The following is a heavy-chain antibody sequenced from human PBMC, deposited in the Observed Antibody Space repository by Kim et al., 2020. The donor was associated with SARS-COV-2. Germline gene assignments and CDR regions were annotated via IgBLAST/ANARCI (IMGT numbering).Heavy chain of an antibody. J-gene: IGHJ4*02. CDR3: SKIPECEPRYYFDD. V-gene: IGHV3-23*01. D-gene: IGHD3-3*01. CDR1: GFTFSSYA. Sequence: GWSLRLSCGASGFTFSSYAMTWVRQAPGKGLEWVSAISGSGGSTHYADSVKGRFTISRDNSKNTLYLQMNSLRAEDTAIYYCSKIPECEPRYYFDDWGRGPLVTVSS. CDR2: ISGSGGST.